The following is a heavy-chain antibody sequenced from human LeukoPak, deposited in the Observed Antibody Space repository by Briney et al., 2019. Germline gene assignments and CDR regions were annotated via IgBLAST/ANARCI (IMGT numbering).Heavy chain of an antibody. CDR2: IYYSGST. V-gene: IGHV4-39*01. J-gene: IGHJ5*02. Sequence: SGTLSLTCAVYGGSFSGYYWGWIRQPPGKGLEWIGSIYYSGSTYYNPSLKSRVTISVDTSKNQFSLKLSSVTAADTAVYCCASQGNDFWSGYPVGFDPWGQGTLVTVSS. D-gene: IGHD3-3*01. CDR3: ASQGNDFWSGYPVGFDP. CDR1: GGSFSGYY.